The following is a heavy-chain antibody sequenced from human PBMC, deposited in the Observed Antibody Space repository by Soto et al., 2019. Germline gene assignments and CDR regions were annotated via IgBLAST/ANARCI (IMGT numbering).Heavy chain of an antibody. D-gene: IGHD3-3*01. V-gene: IGHV4-59*01. CDR2: ISNTGST. CDR3: ARGILKFGITIFGVVITPYFDY. J-gene: IGHJ4*02. Sequence: SETLSLTCAVSGGSISTYYWSWIRQPPGKGLEWIGYISNTGSTNCNPSLKSRVTISVDTSKIQFSLKLSSVTAADTAVYYCARGILKFGITIFGVVITPYFDYWGQGTLVTVSS. CDR1: GGSISTYY.